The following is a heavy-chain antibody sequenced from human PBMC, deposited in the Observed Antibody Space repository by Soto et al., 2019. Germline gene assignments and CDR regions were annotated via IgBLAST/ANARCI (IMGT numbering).Heavy chain of an antibody. CDR2: ITSGLTT. CDR3: ARDTSHGVSIGGLDS. Sequence: LRLSCSASGFSFGGYHMNLVRQAPGKGLEWVSHITSGLTTHYADFVQGRFTISRDNAKNSLYLEMNELRDEDTAVYYCARDTSHGVSIGGLDSWGQGTLVTVSS. J-gene: IGHJ4*02. V-gene: IGHV3-48*02. CDR1: GFSFGGYH. D-gene: IGHD3-16*01.